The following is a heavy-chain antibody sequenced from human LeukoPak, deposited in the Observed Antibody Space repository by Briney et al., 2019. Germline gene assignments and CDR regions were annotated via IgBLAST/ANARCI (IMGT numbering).Heavy chain of an antibody. J-gene: IGHJ4*02. V-gene: IGHV1-2*02. CDR2: INPNSGGT. Sequence: ASVKVSCKASGYTFTGYYMHWVRQAPGQGLEWMGWINPNSGGTNYAQRFQGRVTMTRDTSISTAYMELSRLRPDDTAVYYCARDQGGYYFDYWGQGTLVTVSS. D-gene: IGHD3-16*01. CDR1: GYTFTGYY. CDR3: ARDQGGYYFDY.